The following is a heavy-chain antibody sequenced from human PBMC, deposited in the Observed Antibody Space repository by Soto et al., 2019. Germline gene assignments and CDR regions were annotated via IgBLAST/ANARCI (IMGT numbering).Heavy chain of an antibody. J-gene: IGHJ4*02. CDR3: ARSVAVPGAHIDY. CDR2: VYYTGST. D-gene: IGHD6-19*01. V-gene: IGHV4-59*01. Sequence: SEALSLTCSVSGGSISGSYWSWIRQSPGKGLEWLGYVYYTGSTNYSPSLRSRVSISVDTSKNEFSLRLSSVTAADTAVYFCARSVAVPGAHIDYWGQGTQVTVS. CDR1: GGSISGSY.